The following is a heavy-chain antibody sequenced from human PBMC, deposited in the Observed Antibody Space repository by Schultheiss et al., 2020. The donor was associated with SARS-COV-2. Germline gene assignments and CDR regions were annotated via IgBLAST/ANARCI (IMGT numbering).Heavy chain of an antibody. CDR2: ISPHNGNT. Sequence: ASVKVSCKASGYTFTGYYMHWVRQAPGQGLEWMGWISPHNGNTKYAQELQGRVTMTTDTSTSTAYMELRSLRSDDTAVYYCARNGAARDSSGHYYGYWGQGTLVTVSS. V-gene: IGHV1-18*04. D-gene: IGHD3-22*01. CDR1: GYTFTGYY. J-gene: IGHJ4*02. CDR3: ARNGAARDSSGHYYGY.